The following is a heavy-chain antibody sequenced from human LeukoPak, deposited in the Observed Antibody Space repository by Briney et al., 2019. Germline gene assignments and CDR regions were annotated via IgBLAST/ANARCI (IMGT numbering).Heavy chain of an antibody. J-gene: IGHJ6*02. CDR3: ATSYDSSGYWLYYYYGMDV. D-gene: IGHD3-22*01. Sequence: GASVKVSCKASGYTFTSYDINWVRQATGQGLEWMGWMNPNSGNTGYAQKFQGRVTMTRNTSISTAYMELSSLRSEDTAVYYCATSYDSSGYWLYYYYGMDVWGQGTTVTVSS. CDR2: MNPNSGNT. V-gene: IGHV1-8*01. CDR1: GYTFTSYD.